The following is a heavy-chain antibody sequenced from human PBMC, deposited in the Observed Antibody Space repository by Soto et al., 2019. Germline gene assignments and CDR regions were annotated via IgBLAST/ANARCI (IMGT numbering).Heavy chain of an antibody. V-gene: IGHV1-69*08. CDR2: IIPILGIA. D-gene: IGHD2-15*01. Sequence: QVQLVQSGAEVKKPGSSVKVSCKASGGTFSSYTISWVRQAPGQGLEWMGRIIPILGIANYAQKFQGRVTITADKSTSTAYMELSSLRSEDTAVYYCARELMCSGGSCSQDPWGQGTLVTVSS. CDR3: ARELMCSGGSCSQDP. J-gene: IGHJ5*02. CDR1: GGTFSSYT.